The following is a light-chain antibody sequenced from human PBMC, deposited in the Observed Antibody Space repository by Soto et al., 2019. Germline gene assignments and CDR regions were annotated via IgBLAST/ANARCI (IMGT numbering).Light chain of an antibody. V-gene: IGKV3-20*01. CDR3: QQYGNSPYT. CDR1: QSVTSSY. J-gene: IGKJ2*01. Sequence: EIVLTQSTGTLSLSPGERATLSCRASQSVTSSYLAWYQQKPGQAPRLLIYGASTRATGLPDRFSGSGSGTDFTLTISRLEPEDFAVYYCQQYGNSPYTFGQGTKLEIK. CDR2: GAS.